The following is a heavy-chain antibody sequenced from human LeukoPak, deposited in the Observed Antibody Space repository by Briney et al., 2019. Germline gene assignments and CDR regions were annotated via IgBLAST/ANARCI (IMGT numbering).Heavy chain of an antibody. J-gene: IGHJ3*02. V-gene: IGHV1-46*01. Sequence: ASVKVSCKASGYTFTSYYMHWVRQAPGQGLEWMGIINPSGGSTSYAQKFQGRVTITADESTSTAYMELSSLRSEDTAVYYCARDGLRAAAGRAFDIWGQGTMVTVSS. CDR1: GYTFTSYY. CDR3: ARDGLRAAAGRAFDI. D-gene: IGHD6-13*01. CDR2: INPSGGST.